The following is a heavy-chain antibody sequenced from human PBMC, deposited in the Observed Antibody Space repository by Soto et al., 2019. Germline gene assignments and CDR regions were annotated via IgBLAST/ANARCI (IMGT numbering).Heavy chain of an antibody. D-gene: IGHD4-17*01. CDR3: ARGSPTTVTNAYFDY. J-gene: IGHJ4*02. V-gene: IGHV4-61*01. Sequence: SETLSLTCTVSGGSVSSGSYYWSWIRQPPGKGLEWIGYIYYSGSTNYNPSLKSRVTISVDTSKNQFSLKLSSVTAADTAVYYCARGSPTTVTNAYFDYWGQGTLVTVSS. CDR2: IYYSGST. CDR1: GGSVSSGSYY.